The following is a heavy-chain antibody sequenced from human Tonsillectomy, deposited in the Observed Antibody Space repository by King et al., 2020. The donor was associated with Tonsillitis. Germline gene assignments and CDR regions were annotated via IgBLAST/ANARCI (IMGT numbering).Heavy chain of an antibody. Sequence: VQLVESGGGVVQPGGSLRLSCAASGFTFSTYGMYWVRQAPGKGLEWVAFLEYDGSKEYYVDSVKGRFTVSRDNSRNTPYLQMNSLKTEDTAVYYCADNSAGIEYWGQGTLVTVSS. D-gene: IGHD1-1*01. CDR1: GFTFSTYG. V-gene: IGHV3-30*02. CDR2: LEYDGSKE. CDR3: ADNSAGIEY. J-gene: IGHJ4*02.